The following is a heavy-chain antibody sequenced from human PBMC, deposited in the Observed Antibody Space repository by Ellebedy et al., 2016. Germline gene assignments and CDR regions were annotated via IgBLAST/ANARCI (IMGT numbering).Heavy chain of an antibody. J-gene: IGHJ3*02. D-gene: IGHD3-3*01. CDR2: ISAYNGNT. CDR3: ARITTFGVVINDAFHI. Sequence: ASVKVSCKASGYTFTSYGISWVRQAPGQGLEWMGWISAYNGNTNYAQKLQGRVTMTTDTSTSTAYMELRSLRSDDTAVYYCARITTFGVVINDAFHIWGQGTMVTVSS. CDR1: GYTFTSYG. V-gene: IGHV1-18*01.